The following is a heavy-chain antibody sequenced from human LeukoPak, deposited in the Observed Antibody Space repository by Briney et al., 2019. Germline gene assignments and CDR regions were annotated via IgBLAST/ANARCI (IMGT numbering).Heavy chain of an antibody. J-gene: IGHJ5*01. D-gene: IGHD2-2*01. CDR3: AGGDIVVVPAGIGYNCFDS. Sequence: GTSLRLSCAASGFTFRGYGMHWVRQAPGKGLEWVAVIWYDGSKKYYADSVKGRFTISRDNSKNTLYLQMNSLRAEDTAVYYCAGGDIVVVPAGIGYNCFDSWGQGTLVTVSS. V-gene: IGHV3-33*01. CDR2: IWYDGSKK. CDR1: GFTFRGYG.